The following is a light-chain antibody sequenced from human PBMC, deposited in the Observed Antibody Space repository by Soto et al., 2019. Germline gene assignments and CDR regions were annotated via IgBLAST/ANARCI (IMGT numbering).Light chain of an antibody. CDR1: TANIGAGYD. V-gene: IGLV1-40*01. CDR2: DNS. Sequence: QSVLTQPPSVSGAPGQRVTISCTGSTANIGAGYDVRWYQQLPGTAPKLLIYDNSNRPSGVPDRFSGSKSGTSASLAITGLQAEDEADYYCQSYDSSLNAHYVFGTGTKVTVL. CDR3: QSYDSSLNAHYV. J-gene: IGLJ1*01.